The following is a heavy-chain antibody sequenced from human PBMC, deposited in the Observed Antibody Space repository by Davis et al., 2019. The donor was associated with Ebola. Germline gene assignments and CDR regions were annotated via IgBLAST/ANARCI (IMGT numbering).Heavy chain of an antibody. V-gene: IGHV3-9*01. J-gene: IGHJ6*02. D-gene: IGHD3-10*01. CDR3: AKDIHYGSGYYGMDV. CDR1: GFTFDDYA. CDR2: ISWNSGSI. Sequence: PGGSLRLSCAASGFTFDDYAMHWVRQAPGKGLEWVSGISWNSGSIGYADSVKGRFTISRDNAKNSLYLQMNSLRAEDTALYYCAKDIHYGSGYYGMDVWGQGTTVTVSS.